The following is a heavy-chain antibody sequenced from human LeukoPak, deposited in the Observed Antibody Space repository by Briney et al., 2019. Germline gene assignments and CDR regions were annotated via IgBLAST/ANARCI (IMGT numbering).Heavy chain of an antibody. D-gene: IGHD2-8*01. J-gene: IGHJ4*02. CDR2: IKREGREK. CDR1: GFTFRNYW. V-gene: IGHV3-7*01. Sequence: GGSLRLSCAASGFTFRNYWMSWVRQAPGKGLGWVANIKREGREKYFLDSRKGRVTISRDNAKTSLYLQMTSLRADDTAVYYCARDPTASDIVLMMYALPPVTFDYWGQGTLVTVSS. CDR3: ARDPTASDIVLMMYALPPVTFDY.